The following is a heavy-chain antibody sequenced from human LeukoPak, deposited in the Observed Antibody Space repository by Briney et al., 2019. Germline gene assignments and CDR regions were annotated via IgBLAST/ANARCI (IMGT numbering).Heavy chain of an antibody. CDR1: GFTFSSYS. Sequence: GGSLRLSCAAPGFTFSSYSMNWVRQAPGKGLEWVSSISSSSSYIYYADSVKGRFTISRDNAKNSLYLQMNSLRAEDTAVYYCARDRKQWLVDTFDYWGQGTLVTVSS. J-gene: IGHJ4*02. CDR2: ISSSSSYI. D-gene: IGHD6-19*01. CDR3: ARDRKQWLVDTFDY. V-gene: IGHV3-21*01.